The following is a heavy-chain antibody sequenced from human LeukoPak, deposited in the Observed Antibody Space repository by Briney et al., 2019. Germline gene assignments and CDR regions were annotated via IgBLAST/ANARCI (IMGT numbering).Heavy chain of an antibody. Sequence: PGGSLRLSCAASGXTFSSSWLHWVRQAPGKGLVSVSRINSDGRSPFYADSVKGRFTISRDNAKNTLFLQMNSLRVEDTAVYYCATSTCGGDCYGNWLDPWGQGTLVTVSS. CDR2: INSDGRSP. CDR1: GXTFSSSW. CDR3: ATSTCGGDCYGNWLDP. D-gene: IGHD2-21*02. J-gene: IGHJ5*02. V-gene: IGHV3-74*01.